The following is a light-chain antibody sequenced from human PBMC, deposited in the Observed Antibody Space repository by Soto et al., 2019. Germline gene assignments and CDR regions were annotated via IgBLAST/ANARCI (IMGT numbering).Light chain of an antibody. CDR1: QDISSY. CDR3: QQLKSYPLS. Sequence: DIQLTQSPSFLSASVGDRVTITCRTSQDISSYLAWYQQKPVKAPQLLISAASTLQSGVPSRFSGSGSGTEFTLTNTSLQPEDFATYYCQQLKSYPLSFGGGTKVEI. V-gene: IGKV1-9*01. J-gene: IGKJ4*01. CDR2: AAS.